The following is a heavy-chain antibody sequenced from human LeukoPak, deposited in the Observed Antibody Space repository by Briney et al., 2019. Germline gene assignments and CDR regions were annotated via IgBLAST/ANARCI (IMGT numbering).Heavy chain of an antibody. Sequence: PGRSLRLSCAASGFTFSSSGMHWVRQAPGKGLEWVAFISFEGSNKYYADSVKGRFTLSRDNSRNTLSLQMDSLRGGDTAVYYCAKDSPGVRGGPDYWGQGTLVTVSS. J-gene: IGHJ4*02. CDR3: AKDSPGVRGGPDY. CDR2: ISFEGSNK. CDR1: GFTFSSSG. D-gene: IGHD3-10*02. V-gene: IGHV3-30*18.